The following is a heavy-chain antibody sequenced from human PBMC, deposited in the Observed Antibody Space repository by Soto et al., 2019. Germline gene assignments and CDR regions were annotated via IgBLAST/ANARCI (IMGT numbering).Heavy chain of an antibody. CDR1: GFTFSNYA. CDR3: EKPWRGAHFVY. Sequence: QLGGSLRLSCVASGFTFSNYAMSWVRQAPGKGPEWVSGVSDSGTTTYYADSVKGRFTISRDNSKNTLYLQMNSLRPDDTALYYCEKPWRGAHFVYRGPAALVTVYS. CDR2: VSDSGTTT. J-gene: IGHJ4*02. V-gene: IGHV3-23*01. D-gene: IGHD3-3*01.